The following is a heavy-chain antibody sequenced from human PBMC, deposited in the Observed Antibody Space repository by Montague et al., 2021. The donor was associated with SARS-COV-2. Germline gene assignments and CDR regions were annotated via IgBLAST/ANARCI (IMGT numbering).Heavy chain of an antibody. D-gene: IGHD3-9*01. CDR1: GGSISSSNW. J-gene: IGHJ6*02. Sequence: SETLSLTCAVSGGSISSSNWWSWVRQPPGKGLEWIGEIYHSGSTNFNPSLKSRVTISVDKSKNQFSLRLNSVTAADTAVYFCARTTYFDLASIYYYVMDVWGQGTTVTVSS. CDR3: ARTTYFDLASIYYYVMDV. V-gene: IGHV4-4*02. CDR2: IYHSGST.